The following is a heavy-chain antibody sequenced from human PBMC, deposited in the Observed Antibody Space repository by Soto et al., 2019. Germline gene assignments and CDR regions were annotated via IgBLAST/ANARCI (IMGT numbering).Heavy chain of an antibody. CDR1: GFTVNSNY. D-gene: IGHD6-13*01. V-gene: IGHV3-66*01. J-gene: IGHJ3*02. Sequence: EVQLVESGGGLVQPGGSLRLSCAASGFTVNSNYMSWVRQAPGKGLEWVSVIYSGGSTYYADSVKGRFTISRDNSKNTLYLQMNSLRAEDTAVYYCARTYSSSWDDAFDIWGQGTMVTVSS. CDR2: IYSGGST. CDR3: ARTYSSSWDDAFDI.